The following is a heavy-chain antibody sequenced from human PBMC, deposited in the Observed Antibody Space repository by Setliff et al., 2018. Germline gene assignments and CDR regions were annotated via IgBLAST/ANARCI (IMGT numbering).Heavy chain of an antibody. CDR3: ARALGGTITHFDY. V-gene: IGHV1-2*04. CDR2: INPNSGGT. CDR1: GYTFTGYY. J-gene: IGHJ4*02. D-gene: IGHD1-26*01. Sequence: GASVKVSCKASGYTFTGYYMHWVRQAPGQGLEWMGWINPNSGGTNYAQKFQGWVTMTRDTSISTAYMELSRLRSDDTAVYYCARALGGTITHFDYWGQGTLVTVSS.